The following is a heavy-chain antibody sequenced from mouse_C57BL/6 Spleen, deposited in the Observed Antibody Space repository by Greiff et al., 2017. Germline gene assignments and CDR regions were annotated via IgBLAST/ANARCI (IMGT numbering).Heavy chain of an antibody. V-gene: IGHV3-6*01. CDR3: ARGGELYCFDY. CDR1: GYSITSGYY. Sequence: ESGPGLVKPSQSLSLTCSVTGYSITSGYYWNWIRQFPGNKLEWMGYISYDGSNNYNPSLKNRISITRDTSKNQFFLKLNSVTTEDTATYYCARGGELYCFDYWGQGTTLTVSS. J-gene: IGHJ2*01. CDR2: ISYDGSN. D-gene: IGHD2-13*01.